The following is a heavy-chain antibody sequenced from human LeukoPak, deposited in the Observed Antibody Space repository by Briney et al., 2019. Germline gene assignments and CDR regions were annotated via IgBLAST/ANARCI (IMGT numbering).Heavy chain of an antibody. D-gene: IGHD2-2*01. V-gene: IGHV3-7*01. J-gene: IGHJ4*02. Sequence: GGSLRLSCEASGFTFSTYWMSWVRQAPGKGLEWVANIKQDGSQTYHADSVKGRFTISRDNAKNSLYLQMNSLRAEDTAVYYCARVFRYCSSTSCFPTFDYWGQGTLVTVSS. CDR2: IKQDGSQT. CDR1: GFTFSTYW. CDR3: ARVFRYCSSTSCFPTFDY.